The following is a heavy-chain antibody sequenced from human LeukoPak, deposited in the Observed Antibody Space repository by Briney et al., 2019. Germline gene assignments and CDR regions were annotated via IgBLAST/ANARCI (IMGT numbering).Heavy chain of an antibody. J-gene: IGHJ5*02. V-gene: IGHV3-7*01. CDR1: GFTFSSYW. Sequence: GGSLRLSCAASGFTFSSYWMSWVRQAPGKGLEWVANIKQDGSEKYYVDSVKGRFTISRDNAKNSLYLQMNSLRAEDTAVYYCARATTVTIRGALWFDPWGQGTRVTVSS. CDR3: ARATTVTIRGALWFDP. D-gene: IGHD4-17*01. CDR2: IKQDGSEK.